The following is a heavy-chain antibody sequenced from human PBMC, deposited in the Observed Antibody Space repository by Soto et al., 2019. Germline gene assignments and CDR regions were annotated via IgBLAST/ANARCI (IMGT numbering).Heavy chain of an antibody. CDR1: GGTFTSYA. D-gene: IGHD3-22*01. J-gene: IGHJ5*02. CDR3: ARGPYFYDTSGYYGGDGFDP. V-gene: IGHV1-69*13. CDR2: IIPIFGTT. Sequence: ASVTVSCKASGGTFTSYASNWVRQAPGQGLEWMGGIIPIFGTTNYAQKLQGRVTITADESTSTAYMELSSLRSEDTAVYYCARGPYFYDTSGYYGGDGFDPWGQGTLVTVSS.